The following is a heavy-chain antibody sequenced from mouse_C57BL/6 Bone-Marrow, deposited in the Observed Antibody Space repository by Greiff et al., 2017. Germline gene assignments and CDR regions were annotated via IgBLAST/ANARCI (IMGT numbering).Heavy chain of an antibody. V-gene: IGHV1-76*01. Sequence: QVQLKQSGAELVRPGASVKLSCKASGYTFTDYYINWVKQRPGQGLEWIARIYPGSGNTYYNEKFKGKATLTAEKSSSTAYMQLSSLTSEDSAVYFCARAGYDDEGFAYWGQGTLVTVSA. CDR1: GYTFTDYY. CDR3: ARAGYDDEGFAY. CDR2: IYPGSGNT. J-gene: IGHJ3*01. D-gene: IGHD2-2*01.